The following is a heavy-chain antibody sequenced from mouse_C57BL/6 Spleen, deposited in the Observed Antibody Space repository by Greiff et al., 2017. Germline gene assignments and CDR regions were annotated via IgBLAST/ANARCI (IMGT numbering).Heavy chain of an antibody. CDR2: IYPGSGST. D-gene: IGHD2-4*01. CDR1: GYTFTSYW. CDR3: ARLAITTPLMDY. Sequence: QVQLKQSGAELVKPGASVKMSCKASGYTFTSYWITWVKQRPGQGLEWIGDIYPGSGSTNYNEKFKSKATLTVDTSSSTAYMQLSSLTSEDSAVYYCARLAITTPLMDYWGQGTTLTVSS. J-gene: IGHJ2*01. V-gene: IGHV1-55*01.